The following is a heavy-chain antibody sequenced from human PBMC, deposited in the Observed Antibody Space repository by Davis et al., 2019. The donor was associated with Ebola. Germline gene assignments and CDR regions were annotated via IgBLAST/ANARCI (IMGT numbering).Heavy chain of an antibody. J-gene: IGHJ6*04. CDR1: GGSISSGGYS. D-gene: IGHD3-10*01. Sequence: SETLSLTCAVSGGSISSGGYSWSWIRQPPGKGLEWIGYIYHSGSTYYNPSLKSRVTISVDTSKNQFSLKLSSVTAADTAVYYCARGIWFRYYYYGMDVWGKGTTVTVSS. CDR3: ARGIWFRYYYYGMDV. V-gene: IGHV4-30-2*02. CDR2: IYHSGST.